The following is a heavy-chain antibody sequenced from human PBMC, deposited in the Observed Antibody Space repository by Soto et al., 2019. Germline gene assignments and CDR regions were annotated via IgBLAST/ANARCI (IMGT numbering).Heavy chain of an antibody. J-gene: IGHJ6*02. D-gene: IGHD3-22*01. Sequence: GESLKISCKGSGYSFTSYWISWVRQMPGKGLEWMGRIDPSDSYTNYSPSFQGHVTISADKSISTAYLQWSSLKASDTAMYYCARHFTVNYYDSSGYIYYYYYGMDVWAKGPRSPSP. CDR2: IDPSDSYT. CDR1: GYSFTSYW. CDR3: ARHFTVNYYDSSGYIYYYYYGMDV. V-gene: IGHV5-10-1*01.